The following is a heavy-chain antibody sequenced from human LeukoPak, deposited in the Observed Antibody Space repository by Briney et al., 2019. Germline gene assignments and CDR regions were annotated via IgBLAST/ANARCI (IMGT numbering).Heavy chain of an antibody. Sequence: GGSLRLSCSASGFTFSSYGMNWVRQAPGKGLEWVSYISSSSTIYYADSVKGRFTISRDNAKNSLYLQMNSLRAEDTAVYYCARAPYSSGWYRGDNDYWGQGTLVTVSS. CDR2: ISSSSTI. CDR1: GFTFSSYG. J-gene: IGHJ4*02. CDR3: ARAPYSSGWYRGDNDY. D-gene: IGHD6-19*01. V-gene: IGHV3-48*01.